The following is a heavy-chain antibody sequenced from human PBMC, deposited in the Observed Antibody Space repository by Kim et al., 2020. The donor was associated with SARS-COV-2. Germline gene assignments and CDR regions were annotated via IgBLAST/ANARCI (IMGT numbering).Heavy chain of an antibody. D-gene: IGHD2-2*01. CDR1: GGSFSGYY. CDR3: ARSQVGVPAAFLYYFDY. CDR2: INHSGST. J-gene: IGHJ4*02. V-gene: IGHV4-34*01. Sequence: SETLSLTCAVYGGSFSGYYWSWIRQPPGKGLEWIGDINHSGSTNYNPSLKSRVTISVDTSKNQFSLKLSSVTAADTAVYYCARSQVGVPAAFLYYFDYWGQGTLVTVSS.